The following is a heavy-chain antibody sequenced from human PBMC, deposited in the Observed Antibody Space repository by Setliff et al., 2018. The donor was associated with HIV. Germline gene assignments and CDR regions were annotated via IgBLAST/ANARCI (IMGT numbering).Heavy chain of an antibody. CDR3: ARHNCGTTACYGVVV. V-gene: IGHV4-61*03. D-gene: IGHD2-2*01. Sequence: SETLSLTCTVSGASISTTTYYWGWIRQPPGKGLEWTGNIHYTGTTHYNPSLKSRVTMSVDTSKNHVSLKLSSVTAADTAVYYCARHNCGTTACYGVVVWGQGTMVTVSS. CDR1: GASISTTTYY. CDR2: IHYTGTT. J-gene: IGHJ3*01.